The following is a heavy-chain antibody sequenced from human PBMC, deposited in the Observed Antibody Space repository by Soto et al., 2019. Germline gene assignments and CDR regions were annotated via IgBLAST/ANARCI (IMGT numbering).Heavy chain of an antibody. V-gene: IGHV1-69*01. CDR1: GGTFGSYA. D-gene: IGHD2-2*01. CDR2: IIPIPGTA. J-gene: IGHJ6*02. Sequence: QVQLVQSGAEVKKPGSSVKVSCKASGGTFGSYAISWVRQAPGQGLEWMGGIIPIPGTANYAQKFQGRVTIAADESTSTAYMEVSSLRSEDTAVYYCARSQGSSTSLEIYYYYYCGMDVWGQGTRVTVSS. CDR3: ARSQGSSTSLEIYYYYYCGMDV.